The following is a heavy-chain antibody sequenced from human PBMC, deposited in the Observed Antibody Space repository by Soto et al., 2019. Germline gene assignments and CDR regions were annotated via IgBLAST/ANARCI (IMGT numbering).Heavy chain of an antibody. Sequence: ASVKVSCKASGYTFTSYCMHWVRQAPGQGLEWMGIINPSGGNTSYAQKFQGRVTMTRDTSTSTDYRELSSLRSEDTAVYYCARTVVAAIQSGMDVWGQGTTVTVSS. CDR2: INPSGGNT. CDR3: ARTVVAAIQSGMDV. V-gene: IGHV1-46*01. CDR1: GYTFTSYC. J-gene: IGHJ6*02. D-gene: IGHD2-15*01.